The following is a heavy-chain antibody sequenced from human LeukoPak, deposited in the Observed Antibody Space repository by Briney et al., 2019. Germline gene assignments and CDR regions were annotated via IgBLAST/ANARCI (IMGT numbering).Heavy chain of an antibody. CDR1: GYTFTSYY. V-gene: IGHV1-46*01. D-gene: IGHD5-18*01. CDR3: ARALPHRRLMDTTMEQHWFDP. CDR2: INPSGGNT. Sequence: ASVKVSCKASGYTFTSYYMHWVRQAPGQGLEWMGIINPSGGNTNYAQKFQGRVTMTRDMSTSTVYMELSSLRSKDTAMYYCARALPHRRLMDTTMEQHWFDPWGQGTLVTVSS. J-gene: IGHJ5*02.